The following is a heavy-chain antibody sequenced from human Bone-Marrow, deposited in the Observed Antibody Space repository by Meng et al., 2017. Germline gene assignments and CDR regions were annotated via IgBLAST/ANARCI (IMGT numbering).Heavy chain of an antibody. V-gene: IGHV5-51*01. CDR2: IYPADCDT. Sequence: GKSLQISCKGSGYSFTSYWIGWVRQRPGKGLEWMGIIYPADCDTRYSPSFQGQVTISADKSISTAYLQWSSLKASDTAMYHCARLLYGDYYYYYYGIDVWGQGTTVTVSS. CDR1: GYSFTSYW. D-gene: IGHD4-17*01. J-gene: IGHJ6*02. CDR3: ARLLYGDYYYYYYGIDV.